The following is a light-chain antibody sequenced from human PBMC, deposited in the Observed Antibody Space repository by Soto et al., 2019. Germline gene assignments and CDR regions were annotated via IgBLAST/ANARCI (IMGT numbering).Light chain of an antibody. CDR1: QSIKTW. Sequence: DIQMTQPPATLSASVGDRVTITRRASQSIKTWLAWYQRKPGRAPNLLIYDASSLQSGVPSRFSGSGSGTEFTLTISSLQPDDSAAYYCQQYESYSWTFGQGTKVDIK. CDR2: DAS. CDR3: QQYESYSWT. V-gene: IGKV1-5*01. J-gene: IGKJ1*01.